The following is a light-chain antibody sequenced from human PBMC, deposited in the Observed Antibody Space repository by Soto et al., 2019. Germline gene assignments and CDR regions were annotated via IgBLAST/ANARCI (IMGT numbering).Light chain of an antibody. CDR3: GTWDTSLSACV. CDR1: SSNIGSNY. J-gene: IGLJ1*01. V-gene: IGLV1-51*02. CDR2: ENN. Sequence: QSVLTQPPSVSAAPGHDITISCSGRSSNIGSNYVSWYQQLPGTAPKLLIYENNKRPSGIPDRFSGSKSGTSATLGITGLQTGDEADYYCGTWDTSLSACVFGTGTKVTVL.